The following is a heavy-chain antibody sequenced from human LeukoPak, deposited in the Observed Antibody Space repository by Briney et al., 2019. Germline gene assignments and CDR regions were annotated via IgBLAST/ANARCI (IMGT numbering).Heavy chain of an antibody. CDR3: SRALDSYKLGNY. CDR1: GGSFDSSSYC. CDR2: IYTSDIT. V-gene: IGHV4-39*01. Sequence: SETLSLSCTVSGGSFDSSSYCWTWVRQPPGKRPEWIGTIYTSDITYYNPSLMSRVTISADTSKNQFSLKLSSVTAADTAVYYCSRALDSYKLGNYRGQGTLVTVSS. J-gene: IGHJ4*02. D-gene: IGHD5-24*01.